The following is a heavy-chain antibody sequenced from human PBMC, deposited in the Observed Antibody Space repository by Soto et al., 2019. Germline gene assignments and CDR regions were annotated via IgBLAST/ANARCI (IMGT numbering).Heavy chain of an antibody. CDR3: ARESDASTGWYDS. V-gene: IGHV3-20*01. CDR2: INRHGDNT. D-gene: IGHD2-8*02. Sequence: QLVESGGGVVRPGGSLRLSCAASGFTFDDYSMSWVRQFPGKGLEWVSGINRHGDNTCYADSVHGRFVFSRDNAKNSLFLHRSNLRGEDTAFYHCARESDASTGWYDSWGKGALVTVSS. J-gene: IGHJ5*01. CDR1: GFTFDDYS.